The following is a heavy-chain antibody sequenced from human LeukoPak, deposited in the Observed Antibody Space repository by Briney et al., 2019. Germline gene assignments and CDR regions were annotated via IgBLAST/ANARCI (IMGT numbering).Heavy chain of an antibody. Sequence: SETLSLTCTVSNGSISSDTYFWSWIRQPAGKGLEWIGRMSSSGISTYSPSLTSRVTISVDTSKNQFSLKLSSATAADTAVYYCARLRSGYNYYMDVWGEGTTVTISS. CDR2: MSSSGIS. CDR3: ARLRSGYNYYMDV. V-gene: IGHV4-61*02. D-gene: IGHD2-2*02. J-gene: IGHJ6*03. CDR1: NGSISSDTYF.